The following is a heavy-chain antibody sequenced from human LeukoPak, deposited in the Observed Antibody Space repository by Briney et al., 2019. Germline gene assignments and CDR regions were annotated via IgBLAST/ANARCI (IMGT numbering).Heavy chain of an antibody. CDR3: ARIIVGTAAHY. CDR2: ISSSSSYI. D-gene: IGHD1-26*01. J-gene: IGHJ4*02. CDR1: GFTFSSYS. Sequence: PGGSLRLSCAASGFTFSSYSMNWVRQAPGKGLEWVSSISSSSSYIYYADSVEGRFTISRDNAKNSLYLQMNSLRAEDTAVYYCARIIVGTAAHYWGQGTLVTVSS. V-gene: IGHV3-21*01.